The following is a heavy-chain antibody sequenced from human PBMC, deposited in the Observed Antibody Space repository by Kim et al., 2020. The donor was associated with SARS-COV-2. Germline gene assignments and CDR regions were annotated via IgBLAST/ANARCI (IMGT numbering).Heavy chain of an antibody. Sequence: SETLSLTCTVSGGSISSSSYYWGWIRQPPGKGLEWIGSIYYSGSTYYNPSLKSRVTISVDTSKNQFSLKLSSVTAADTAVYYCAGFMVRGVIICFDPWGQGTLVTVSS. J-gene: IGHJ5*02. CDR1: GGSISSSSYY. D-gene: IGHD3-10*01. V-gene: IGHV4-39*01. CDR3: AGFMVRGVIICFDP. CDR2: IYYSGST.